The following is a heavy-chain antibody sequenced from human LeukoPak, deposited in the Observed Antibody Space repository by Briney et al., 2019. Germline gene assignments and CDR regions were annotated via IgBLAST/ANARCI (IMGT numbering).Heavy chain of an antibody. J-gene: IGHJ4*02. CDR1: GGSVNSGSYY. Sequence: SETLSLTCTVSGGSVNSGSYYWSWIRQPPGRGLEWIGYIFYSGSSNYNPSLKSRVTISVDTSKDRFSLRLRSVTAADTAVYYCASHYSGCQWAVDNWGQGTLVTVSS. CDR3: ASHYSGCQWAVDN. D-gene: IGHD5-12*01. CDR2: IFYSGSS. V-gene: IGHV4-61*03.